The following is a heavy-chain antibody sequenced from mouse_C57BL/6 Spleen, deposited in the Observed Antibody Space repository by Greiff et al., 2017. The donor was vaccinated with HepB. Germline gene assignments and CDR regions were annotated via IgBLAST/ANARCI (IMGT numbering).Heavy chain of an antibody. Sequence: EVQLQQSGPELVKPGASVKISCKASGYTFTDYYMNWVKQSHGKSLEWIGDINPNNGGTSYNQKFKGKATLTVDKSSSTAYMELRSLTSEDSAVYYFARREWPPYAMDYWGQGTSVTVSS. V-gene: IGHV1-26*01. D-gene: IGHD1-3*01. CDR2: INPNNGGT. CDR3: ARREWPPYAMDY. CDR1: GYTFTDYY. J-gene: IGHJ4*01.